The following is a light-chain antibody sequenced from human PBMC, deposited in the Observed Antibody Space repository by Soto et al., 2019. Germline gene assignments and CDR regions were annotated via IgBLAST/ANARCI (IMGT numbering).Light chain of an antibody. V-gene: IGKV1-9*01. Sequence: DIQLTQSPSFLSASVGDRVTVTCRASQDISSYLAWYQQKPGKAPKLLIHTASTLQSGVPSRFSGSGSGAAFTLTISSLQPDDFATYYCQQRHSYPITFGQGTRLDIK. J-gene: IGKJ5*01. CDR3: QQRHSYPIT. CDR1: QDISSY. CDR2: TAS.